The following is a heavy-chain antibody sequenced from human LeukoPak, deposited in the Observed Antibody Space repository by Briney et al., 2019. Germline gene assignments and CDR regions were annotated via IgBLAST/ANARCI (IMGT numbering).Heavy chain of an antibody. V-gene: IGHV3-30*04. CDR3: ARGARKGDDYGGFFDY. J-gene: IGHJ4*02. CDR2: ISYDGSYK. CDR1: GFTFTNYA. D-gene: IGHD4-23*01. Sequence: GGSLRLSCAASGFTFTNYAMHWVRQAPGKGLEWVAVISYDGSYKDYADSVKGRFTISRDNSKNTLYLQMSSLRLEDAAVYYCARGARKGDDYGGFFDYWGQGTLVPISS.